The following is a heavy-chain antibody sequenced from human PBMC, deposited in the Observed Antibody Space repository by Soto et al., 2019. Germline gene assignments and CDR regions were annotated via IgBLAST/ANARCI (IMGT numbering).Heavy chain of an antibody. Sequence: EVQLVESGGGLVKPGGSLRLSCAASGFTFTRYSMNWVRQAPGKGLEWVSSISSTTNYIYYGESMKGRFTISRDNAKNSLSLEMNRLRAEDTAVYYCARESEDLTSNFDYWGQGTLVTVSS. V-gene: IGHV3-21*06. CDR2: ISSTTNYI. CDR1: GFTFTRYS. CDR3: ARESEDLTSNFDY. J-gene: IGHJ4*02.